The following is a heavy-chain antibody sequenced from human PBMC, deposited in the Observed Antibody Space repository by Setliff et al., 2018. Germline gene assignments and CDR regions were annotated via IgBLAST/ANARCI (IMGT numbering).Heavy chain of an antibody. CDR2: MNPNSGNT. V-gene: IGHV1-8*02. D-gene: IGHD2-15*01. CDR3: ARTCSGSGCYAGLES. CDR1: GYTFTSYD. Sequence: ASVKVSCKASGYTFTSYDINWVRQATGQGLEWMGWMNPNSGNTGYAQKFQGRVTMTRNTSISTAYMELSSLRPEDTAVYYCARTCSGSGCYAGLESWGQGTPVTVS. J-gene: IGHJ4*02.